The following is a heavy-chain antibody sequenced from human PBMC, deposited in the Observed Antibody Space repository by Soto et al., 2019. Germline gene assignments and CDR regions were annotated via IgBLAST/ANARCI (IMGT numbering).Heavy chain of an antibody. Sequence: SETLSLTCTVSGGSVSSGSYYWSWIRQPPGKRLEWIGYIYYSVSTNYYPSLKSRVTISVDTSKNQFSLKLSSVIAADTAVYFCARARVAARPYYYYYYGMDVWGQGTTVTVSS. V-gene: IGHV4-61*01. CDR3: ARARVAARPYYYYYYGMDV. J-gene: IGHJ6*02. CDR1: GGSVSSGSYY. CDR2: IYYSVST. D-gene: IGHD6-6*01.